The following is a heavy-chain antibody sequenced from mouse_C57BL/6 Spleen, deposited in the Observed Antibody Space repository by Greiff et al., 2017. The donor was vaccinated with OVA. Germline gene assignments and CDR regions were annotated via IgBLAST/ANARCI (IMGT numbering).Heavy chain of an antibody. CDR2: IHPNSGST. D-gene: IGHD1-1*01. J-gene: IGHJ4*01. CDR3: ARSDYSSSPYAMDY. Sequence: VQLQQPGAELVKPGASVKLSCKASGYTFTSYWMHWVKQRPGQGLEWIGMIHPNSGSTNYNEKFKSKATLTVDKSSSTAYMQLSSLTSEDSAVYYCARSDYSSSPYAMDYWGQGTSVTVSS. CDR1: GYTFTSYW. V-gene: IGHV1-64*01.